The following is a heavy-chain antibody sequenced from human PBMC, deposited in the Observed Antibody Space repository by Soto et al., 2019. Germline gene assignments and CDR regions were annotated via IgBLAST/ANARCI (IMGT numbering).Heavy chain of an antibody. V-gene: IGHV4-59*08. J-gene: IGHJ4*02. CDR1: GGSISSYY. D-gene: IGHD3-10*01. Sequence: PSETLSLTCTVSGGSISSYYWSWIRQPPGKGLERIGYIYYSGSATYNPSLKSRVTISVDTSKNQFSLKLNSVTAADTALYYCARHGAGITMVRGVFDSWGQGTLVTVSS. CDR3: ARHGAGITMVRGVFDS. CDR2: IYYSGSA.